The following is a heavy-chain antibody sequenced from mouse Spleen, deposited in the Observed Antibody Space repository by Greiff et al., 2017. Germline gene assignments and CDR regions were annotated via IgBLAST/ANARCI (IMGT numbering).Heavy chain of an antibody. CDR2: ISSGSSTI. J-gene: IGHJ4*01. D-gene: IGHD1-2*01. CDR1: GFTFSDYG. Sequence: EVMLVESGGGLVKPGGSLKLSCAASGFTFSDYGMHWVRQAPEKGLEWVAYISSGSSTIYYADTVKGRFTISRDNAKNTLFLQMTSLRSEDTAMYYCARRDYGYGGPMDYWGQGTSVTVSS. V-gene: IGHV5-17*01. CDR3: ARRDYGYGGPMDY.